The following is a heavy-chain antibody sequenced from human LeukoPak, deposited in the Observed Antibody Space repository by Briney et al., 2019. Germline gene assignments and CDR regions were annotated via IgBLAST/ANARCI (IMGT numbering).Heavy chain of an antibody. CDR3: TRQPTTLDGSKFMSTDH. CDR1: GFTFDDYG. V-gene: IGHV3-7*01. J-gene: IGHJ4*02. D-gene: IGHD5/OR15-5a*01. Sequence: PGGSLRLSCAASGFTFDDYGMSWVRQAPGKGLEWVASVKEDGSEQYYVDSVRGRFIISRDNAKNSLYLQMSSLRAEDTAVYYCTRQPTTLDGSKFMSTDHWGQGTLVTVSS. CDR2: VKEDGSEQ.